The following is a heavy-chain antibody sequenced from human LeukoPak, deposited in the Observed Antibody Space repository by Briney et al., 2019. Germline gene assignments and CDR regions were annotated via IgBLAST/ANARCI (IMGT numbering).Heavy chain of an antibody. CDR3: ARVSGWYFDY. J-gene: IGHJ4*02. CDR2: ISYDGSNK. Sequence: GGSLRLSCAASGFTFSSYAMHWVRQAPGKGLEWVAVISYDGSNKYYADSVKGRFTISRDNAKNSLYLQMNSLRAEDTAAYYCARVSGWYFDYWGQGTLVTVSS. D-gene: IGHD6-19*01. V-gene: IGHV3-30-3*01. CDR1: GFTFSSYA.